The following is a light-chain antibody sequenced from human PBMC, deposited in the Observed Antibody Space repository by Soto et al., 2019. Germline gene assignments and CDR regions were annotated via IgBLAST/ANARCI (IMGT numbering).Light chain of an antibody. CDR1: QDISNY. CDR2: AAS. Sequence: DIQMTQSPSSLSASVGDRVTITCRASQDISNYLAWYQQKPGKVPKLLIYAASTLHSGVPSRFSGSGSGTDFTLTISSLQPEDVATYYCQKYNSAPPTFGGGTKVEIK. CDR3: QKYNSAPPT. V-gene: IGKV1-27*01. J-gene: IGKJ4*01.